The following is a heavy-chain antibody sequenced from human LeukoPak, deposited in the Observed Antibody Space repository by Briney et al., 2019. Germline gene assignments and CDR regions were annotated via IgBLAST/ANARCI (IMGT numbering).Heavy chain of an antibody. D-gene: IGHD2-15*01. CDR2: TYYRSKWYN. CDR3: ASSYCSGGSCYPANWFDP. CDR1: VDTVSSNSAA. Sequence: SQTLSLTCAISVDTVSSNSAAWNWIRQSPSRGLEWLGRTYYRSKWYNDYAVSVKSRITINPDTSKNQFSLQLNSVTPEDTAVYYCASSYCSGGSCYPANWFDPWGQGTLLTVSS. J-gene: IGHJ5*02. V-gene: IGHV6-1*01.